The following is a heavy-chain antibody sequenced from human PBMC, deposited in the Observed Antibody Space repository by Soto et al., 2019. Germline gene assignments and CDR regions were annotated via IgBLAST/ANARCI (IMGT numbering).Heavy chain of an antibody. V-gene: IGHV3-23*01. Sequence: PGGSLRLSCAASGFTFNNYAMTWVRQAPGKGLGWVSTVIQSGSATFYADSVRGRFTISRDNSKNTLYLQLNSLRAEDTAVYHCVRDYYHVSGSSFDIPLDYWGQGTLVTVSS. J-gene: IGHJ4*02. CDR3: VRDYYHVSGSSFDIPLDY. CDR2: VIQSGSAT. CDR1: GFTFNNYA. D-gene: IGHD3-10*01.